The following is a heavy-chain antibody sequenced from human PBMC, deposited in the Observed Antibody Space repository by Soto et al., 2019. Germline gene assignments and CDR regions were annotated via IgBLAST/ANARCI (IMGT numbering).Heavy chain of an antibody. CDR1: GGSISIYY. CDR2: IYYSGST. CDR3: ERATVAVADLPHYSHYGMDV. V-gene: IGHV4-59*01. J-gene: IGHJ6*02. D-gene: IGHD6-19*01. Sequence: AETLSLTCTVSGGSISIYYWSLIRQPPGKGLEWIGYIYYSGSTNYNPSLKSRVTISVDTSKNQFSLKLSSVTAADKAVYYCERATVAVADLPHYSHYGMDVWGQGNRVTVSS.